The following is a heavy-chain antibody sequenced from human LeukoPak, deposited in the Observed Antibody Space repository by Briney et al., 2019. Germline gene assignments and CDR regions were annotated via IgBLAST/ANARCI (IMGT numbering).Heavy chain of an antibody. CDR1: GGSFSGYY. J-gene: IGHJ3*02. Sequence: SETLSLTCAVYGGSFSGYYWSWIRKPPGKGLEWIGEINHSGSTNYNPSLKSRVTISVDTSKNQFSLKLSSVTAADTAVYYCARGVIVVVPAAHAFDIWGQGTMVTVSS. V-gene: IGHV4-34*01. D-gene: IGHD2-2*01. CDR2: INHSGST. CDR3: ARGVIVVVPAAHAFDI.